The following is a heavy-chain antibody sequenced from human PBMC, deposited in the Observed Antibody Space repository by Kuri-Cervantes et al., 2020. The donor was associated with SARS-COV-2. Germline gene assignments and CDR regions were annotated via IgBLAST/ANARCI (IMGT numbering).Heavy chain of an antibody. CDR3: ARGATETNATGTRNYCYYYMDV. Sequence: GESLKISCAASGFTFSRYWMSWVRQAPGKGLEWVSAINWDGGSTGYADSVKGRFTISRDNAKNSLYLQMNRLRAEDTALYHCARGATETNATGTRNYCYYYMDVWGKGTTVTVSS. V-gene: IGHV3-20*01. J-gene: IGHJ6*03. D-gene: IGHD4-17*01. CDR1: GFTFSRYW. CDR2: INWDGGST.